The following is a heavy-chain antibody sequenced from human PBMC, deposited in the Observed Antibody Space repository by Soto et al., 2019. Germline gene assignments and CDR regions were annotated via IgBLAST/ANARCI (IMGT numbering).Heavy chain of an antibody. CDR2: IYYSGST. CDR1: GGSISSSSYY. V-gene: IGHV4-39*01. CDR3: ARPYRYYDFWSGKDGWFDP. D-gene: IGHD3-3*01. J-gene: IGHJ5*02. Sequence: SETLSLTCTVSGGSISSSSYYWGWIRQPPGKGLEWIGSIYYSGSTYYNPSLKSRVTISVDTSKNQFSLKLSSVTAADTAVYYCARPYRYYDFWSGKDGWFDPWGQGTLVTVSS.